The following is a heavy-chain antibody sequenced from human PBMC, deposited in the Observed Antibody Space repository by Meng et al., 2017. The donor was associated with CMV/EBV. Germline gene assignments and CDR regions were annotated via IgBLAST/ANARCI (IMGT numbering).Heavy chain of an antibody. V-gene: IGHV3-30*02. J-gene: IGHJ4*02. Sequence: GGSLRLSCAASGFTFSSYGMHWVRQAPGKGLEWVAFIRYDGSNKYYADSVKGRFTISRDNSKNTLYLQMNSLRAEDTAVYYCTTDPLLETRFLEWLLYDPFDYWGQGTLVTVSS. CDR2: IRYDGSNK. D-gene: IGHD3-3*01. CDR3: TTDPLLETRFLEWLLYDPFDY. CDR1: GFTFSSYG.